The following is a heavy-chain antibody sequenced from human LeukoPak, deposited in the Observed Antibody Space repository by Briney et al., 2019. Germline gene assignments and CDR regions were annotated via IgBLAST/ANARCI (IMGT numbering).Heavy chain of an antibody. V-gene: IGHV1-2*02. CDR2: INPNSGGT. Sequence: ASVKVSCKACGYTFTGYYMHWVRQAPGQGLEWMGWINPNSGGTNYAQKFQGRVTMTRDTSISTAYMELSRLRSDDTAVYYCARPADYVSWFDPWGQGTLVTVSS. CDR1: GYTFTGYY. D-gene: IGHD3-16*01. CDR3: ARPADYVSWFDP. J-gene: IGHJ5*02.